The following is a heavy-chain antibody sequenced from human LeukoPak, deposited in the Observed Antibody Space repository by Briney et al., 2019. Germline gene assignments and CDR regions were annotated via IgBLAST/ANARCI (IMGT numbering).Heavy chain of an antibody. CDR3: AKDAAGPEY. V-gene: IGHV3-23*01. CDR2: ISASGGET. D-gene: IGHD6-13*01. J-gene: IGHJ4*02. CDR1: GLTFSSYC. Sequence: GGSLRLSCVVSGLTFSSYCMTWVRQAPGKGLEWVSGISASGGETWYPDSVKGRFTISRDNSKNTQFLQMNSLRVEDTAIYYCAKDAAGPEYWGQGTLVTVSS.